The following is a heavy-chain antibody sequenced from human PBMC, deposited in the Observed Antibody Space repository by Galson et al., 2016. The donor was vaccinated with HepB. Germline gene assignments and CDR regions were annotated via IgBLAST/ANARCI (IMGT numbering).Heavy chain of an antibody. CDR2: ISIGSSYI. D-gene: IGHD3-22*01. CDR3: AREAFYYDT. CDR1: GFTFNSYW. J-gene: IGHJ2*01. V-gene: IGHV3-21*01. Sequence: SLRLSCAASGFTFNSYWMNWVRQAPGKGLEWVSSISIGSSYIYYADSVKGRLTISRDNARNSLYLQMNSLRGEDTAVYYCAREAFYYDTWGRGTLVTVSS.